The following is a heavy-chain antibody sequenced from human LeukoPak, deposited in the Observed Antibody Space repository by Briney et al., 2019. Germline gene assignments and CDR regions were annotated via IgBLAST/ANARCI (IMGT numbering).Heavy chain of an antibody. V-gene: IGHV3-23*01. Sequence: GGSLRLSCAASGFTFSSYAMSWVRQAPGKGLEWVSAISGSGGSTYYADSVKGRFTISRDNSKNTLYLQVNSLRAEDTAVYYCAKSIVVVPAARNYFDYRGQGTLVTVSS. CDR1: GFTFSSYA. J-gene: IGHJ4*02. D-gene: IGHD2-2*01. CDR3: AKSIVVVPAARNYFDY. CDR2: ISGSGGST.